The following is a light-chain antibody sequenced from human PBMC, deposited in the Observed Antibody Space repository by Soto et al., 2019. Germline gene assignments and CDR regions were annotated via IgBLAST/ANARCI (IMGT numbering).Light chain of an antibody. CDR3: LQTYVTPPWA. CDR1: QGIGNA. J-gene: IGKJ1*01. V-gene: IGKV1-6*01. CDR2: GAS. Sequence: AIQMTQSPSSLSASVGDRVTISCRASQGIGNALGWYQQKPGKPPKVLIYGASNLQSGVPPRFSGSGSGTAFTLAISSMQPQDYATYYCLQTYVTPPWAFGQGTKVDNK.